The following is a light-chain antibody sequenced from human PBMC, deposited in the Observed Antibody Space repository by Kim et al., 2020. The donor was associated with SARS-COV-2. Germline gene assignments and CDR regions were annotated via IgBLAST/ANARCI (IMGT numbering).Light chain of an antibody. CDR2: DAS. J-gene: IGKJ1*01. Sequence: EIVLTQSPGTLSLSPGERVTLSCRASQSVSSKSLGWYQQKPGQAPRLLIYDASSRATGIPDRFSGSGSGTDFTLTITRLEPEDFAVYYCQQYGSSPGTFGQGTKVEI. V-gene: IGKV3-20*01. CDR3: QQYGSSPGT. CDR1: QSVSSKS.